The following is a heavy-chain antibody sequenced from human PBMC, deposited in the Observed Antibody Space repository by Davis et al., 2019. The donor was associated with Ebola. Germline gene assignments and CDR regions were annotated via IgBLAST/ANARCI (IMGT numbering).Heavy chain of an antibody. CDR2: IYNSVNT. V-gene: IGHV4-61*01. D-gene: IGHD6-19*01. Sequence: MPSETLSLTCTVSGGSVSSDSHFWIWMRQFPGKTLEWIGYIYNSVNTNYNPSLTSRVTISVDTSKNQFSLKLSSVTAADTAVYYCARLLIDSSGWYFYGMDVWGKGTTVTVSS. CDR1: GGSVSSDSHF. J-gene: IGHJ6*04. CDR3: ARLLIDSSGWYFYGMDV.